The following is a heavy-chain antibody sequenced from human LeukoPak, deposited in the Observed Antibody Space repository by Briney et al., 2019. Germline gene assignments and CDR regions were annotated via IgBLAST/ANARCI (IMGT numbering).Heavy chain of an antibody. CDR3: AKEEGSFRYYGSGSYNY. Sequence: GRSLRLSCAASGFTFSNYGMHCVRQAPGNGLEWEAVISYDGSNKYYADSVKGRFTISRDNSKNTLYLQMNSLRAEDTAVYYCAKEEGSFRYYGSGSYNYWGQGTLVTVSS. CDR1: GFTFSNYG. V-gene: IGHV3-30*18. J-gene: IGHJ4*02. CDR2: ISYDGSNK. D-gene: IGHD3-10*01.